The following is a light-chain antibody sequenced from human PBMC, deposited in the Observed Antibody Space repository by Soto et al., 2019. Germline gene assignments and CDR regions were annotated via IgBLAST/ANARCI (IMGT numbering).Light chain of an antibody. J-gene: IGKJ5*01. V-gene: IGKV3-15*01. CDR1: QGVSSY. CDR2: DAS. Sequence: EIVLTQSPATLSVSPGERATLSCRASQGVSSYLAWYQQKPGQAPRLLIYDASTRATGVPDRFSGTGSGTEFTLTISSLKSEDYAVYYCQQYKSWPPITFGQGTRLEI. CDR3: QQYKSWPPIT.